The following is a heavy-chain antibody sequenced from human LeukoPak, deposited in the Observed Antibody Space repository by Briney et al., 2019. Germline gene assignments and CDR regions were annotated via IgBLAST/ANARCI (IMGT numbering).Heavy chain of an antibody. CDR3: ATIKHGQIFGYFDF. CDR2: VIDSVRT. V-gene: IGHV4-59*11. J-gene: IGHJ4*02. D-gene: IGHD3-16*01. CDR1: GASISSRY. Sequence: KPSETLSLTCTVSGASISSRYWSWLRQPPGKGLEWIGYVIDSVRTKDNPSLQSRLTLSADTSKNEFSLRLSSVTAADTAVYYCATIKHGQIFGYFDFWGQGIKVTVSS.